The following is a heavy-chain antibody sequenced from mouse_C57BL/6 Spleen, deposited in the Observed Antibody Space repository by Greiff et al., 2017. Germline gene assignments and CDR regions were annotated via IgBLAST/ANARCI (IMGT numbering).Heavy chain of an antibody. D-gene: IGHD2-5*01. CDR1: GYAFSSYW. CDR3: ARTYYSNLYYAMDY. Sequence: VQRVESGAELVKPGASVKISCKASGYAFSSYWMNWVKQRPGKGLEWIGQIYPGDGDTNYNGKFKGKATLTADKSSSTAYMQLSSLTSEDSAVYFCARTYYSNLYYAMDYWGQGTSVTVSS. CDR2: IYPGDGDT. V-gene: IGHV1-80*01. J-gene: IGHJ4*01.